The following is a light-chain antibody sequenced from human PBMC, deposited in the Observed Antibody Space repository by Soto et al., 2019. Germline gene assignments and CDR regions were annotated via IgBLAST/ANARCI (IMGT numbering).Light chain of an antibody. Sequence: EIVMTQSPATLSVSPCERATLSCMAGQGVTTNFACYQQKSGQSPRLLIYDASTRATGIPARFSGSGSGTEFTLTISSLQSEDFAVYYCQHYHGWPITFGQGTRLEIK. V-gene: IGKV3-15*01. CDR2: DAS. J-gene: IGKJ5*01. CDR3: QHYHGWPIT. CDR1: QGVTTN.